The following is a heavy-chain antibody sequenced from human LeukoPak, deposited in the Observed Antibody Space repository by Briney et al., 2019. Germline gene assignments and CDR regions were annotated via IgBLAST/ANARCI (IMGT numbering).Heavy chain of an antibody. CDR2: IYYSGNT. J-gene: IGHJ4*02. D-gene: IGHD3/OR15-3a*01. CDR3: ARQTGSGLFILP. CDR1: GYSISNGYY. Sequence: ETLSLTCTVSGYSISNGYYWGWIRQPPGKGLEWIGSIYYSGNTYYNASLKSQVSISIDTSKNQFSLRLTSVTAADTAVYYCARQTGSGLFILPGGQGTLVTVSS. V-gene: IGHV4-38-2*02.